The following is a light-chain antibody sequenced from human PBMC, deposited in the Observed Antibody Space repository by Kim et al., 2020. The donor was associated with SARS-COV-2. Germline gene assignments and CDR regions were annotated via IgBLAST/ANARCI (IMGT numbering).Light chain of an antibody. CDR1: QSVRTL. CDR3: QQRSNWPLT. J-gene: IGKJ5*01. V-gene: IGKV3-11*01. CDR2: DAS. Sequence: LSPGERATLSCRASQSVRTLLVWYQQKPGQAPRLLIDDASNRATGIPARFSGSGSGTDFTLTISSLEPEDFAVYYCQQRSNWPLTFSQGTRQEIK.